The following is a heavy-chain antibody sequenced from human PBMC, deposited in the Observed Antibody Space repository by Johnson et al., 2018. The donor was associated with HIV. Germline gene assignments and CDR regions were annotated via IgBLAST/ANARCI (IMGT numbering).Heavy chain of an antibody. V-gene: IGHV3-15*01. D-gene: IGHD6-19*01. Sequence: VQLVESGGGVVRPGGSLRLSCAASGFTFDDYGMSWVRQAPGKGLEWVGRIKTKTDGGTTDYPAPVKGRFTISRDDSKNTLYLQMNSLKIEDTAVYYCTSVSSGWYGGAFDIWGQGTMVTVSS. CDR2: IKTKTDGGTT. J-gene: IGHJ3*02. CDR3: TSVSSGWYGGAFDI. CDR1: GFTFDDYG.